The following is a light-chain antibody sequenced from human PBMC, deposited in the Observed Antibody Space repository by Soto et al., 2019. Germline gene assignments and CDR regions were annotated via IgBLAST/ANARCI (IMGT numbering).Light chain of an antibody. V-gene: IGKV1-6*01. CDR3: LQKDFYPFT. Sequence: AIQMTQSPSSLSASVGDRVTITCRASQGIRNDLDWFQQKPGKAPKLLIYAASNLQSGVPARFSGSGSGTDFTLTISSLQPEDFATYYCLQKDFYPFTFGPRTKVDIK. CDR1: QGIRND. J-gene: IGKJ3*01. CDR2: AAS.